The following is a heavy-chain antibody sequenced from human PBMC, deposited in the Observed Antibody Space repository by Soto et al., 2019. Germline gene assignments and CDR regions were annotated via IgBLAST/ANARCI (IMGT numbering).Heavy chain of an antibody. D-gene: IGHD6-13*01. CDR3: ARQTPRYSSPEP. CDR2: IDPSDSYT. V-gene: IGHV5-10-1*01. J-gene: IGHJ5*02. Sequence: GESLKISCKGSGYSFTSYWISWVRQMPGKGLEWMGRIDPSDSYTNYSPSFQGHVTISADKSIGTAYLQWSSLKASDTAMYYCARQTPRYSSPEPWGQGTLVTVSS. CDR1: GYSFTSYW.